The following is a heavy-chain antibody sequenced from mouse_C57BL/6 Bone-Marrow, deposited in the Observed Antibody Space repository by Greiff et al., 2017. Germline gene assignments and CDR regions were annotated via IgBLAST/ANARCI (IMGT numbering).Heavy chain of an antibody. J-gene: IGHJ2*01. CDR2: INYDGSST. CDR1: GFTFSDYY. CDR3: AREGIYYDYGGNYFDY. D-gene: IGHD2-4*01. Sequence: VQLKESEGGLVQPGSSMKLSCTASGFTFSDYYMAWVRQVPEKGLEWVANINYDGSSTYYLDSLKSRFIISRDNAKNILYLQMSSLKSEDTATYYCAREGIYYDYGGNYFDYWGQGTTLTGSS. V-gene: IGHV5-16*01.